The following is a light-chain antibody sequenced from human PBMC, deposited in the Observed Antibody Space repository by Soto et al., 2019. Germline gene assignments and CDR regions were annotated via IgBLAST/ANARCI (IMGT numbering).Light chain of an antibody. V-gene: IGKV1-5*01. CDR2: DAS. CDR3: QQYNSYSRT. J-gene: IGKJ1*01. Sequence: DIQMTQSPSTLSSSLGYIFTITCLASQNIRNWLAWYQQKPGKAPNPLIYDASSLKSGVPARFSGSGSGTEFTLTISSLQPDDFATYYCQQYNSYSRTFGQGTKVDIK. CDR1: QNIRNW.